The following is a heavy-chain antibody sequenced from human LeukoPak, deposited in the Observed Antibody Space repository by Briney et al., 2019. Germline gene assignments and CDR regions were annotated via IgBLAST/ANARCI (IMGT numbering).Heavy chain of an antibody. V-gene: IGHV3-23*01. J-gene: IGHJ4*02. Sequence: PGGPLRLSCAASGFTFTNYAISWVRQAPGKGLEWVSGISGSGGSTFYADSVKGRFTISRDNSKYTLHLQMNSLRAEDTAVYYCAKARTYYYDSSGYFFDYWGQGTLVTVSS. CDR2: ISGSGGST. D-gene: IGHD3-22*01. CDR3: AKARTYYYDSSGYFFDY. CDR1: GFTFTNYA.